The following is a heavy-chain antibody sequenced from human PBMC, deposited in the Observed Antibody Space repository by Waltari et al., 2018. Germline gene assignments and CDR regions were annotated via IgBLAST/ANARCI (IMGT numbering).Heavy chain of an antibody. CDR3: AKVAPIGWYFDL. Sequence: EVQLVESGGGLVQPGGSLRLSCAASGFTFSSYAMSWVRQPPGKGLEWVSGISSSDGSTYYADSVKGRFTISRDNSKNTLYLQMNSLRAEDTAVYYCAKVAPIGWYFDLWGRGTLVTVSS. J-gene: IGHJ2*01. D-gene: IGHD2-15*01. CDR1: GFTFSSYA. CDR2: ISSSDGST. V-gene: IGHV3-23*04.